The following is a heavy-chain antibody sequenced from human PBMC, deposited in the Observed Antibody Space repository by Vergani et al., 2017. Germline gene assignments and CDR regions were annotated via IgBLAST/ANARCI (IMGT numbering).Heavy chain of an antibody. J-gene: IGHJ4*02. D-gene: IGHD5-18*01. CDR1: GYTFTSYG. Sequence: QVQLVQSGAEVKKPGASVKVSCKASGYTFTSYGISWVRQAPGQGFEWMGCISAYNGKTNYAQKLQGRVTMTTDTSTSTAYMELRSLRSDDTAVYYCARTPRRGYSYGPSGYWGQGTLVTVSS. CDR2: ISAYNGKT. V-gene: IGHV1-18*01. CDR3: ARTPRRGYSYGPSGY.